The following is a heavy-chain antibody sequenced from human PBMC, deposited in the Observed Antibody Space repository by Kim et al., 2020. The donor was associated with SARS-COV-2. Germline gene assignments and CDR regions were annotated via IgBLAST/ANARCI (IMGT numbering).Heavy chain of an antibody. D-gene: IGHD6-6*01. V-gene: IGHV3-30*02. CDR3: AKMFLAARRGDAFDI. Sequence: DSVKGRFTISRDNSKNTLYLQMNSLRAEDTAVYYCAKMFLAARRGDAFDIWGQGTMVTVSS. J-gene: IGHJ3*02.